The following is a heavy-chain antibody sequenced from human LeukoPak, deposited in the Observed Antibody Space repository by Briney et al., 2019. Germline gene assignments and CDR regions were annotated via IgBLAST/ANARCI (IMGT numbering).Heavy chain of an antibody. CDR2: IYHSGNT. CDR1: GGSISSYY. CDR3: ARDRNYYDSRGPPYNYSALDV. V-gene: IGHV4-59*01. Sequence: SETLSLTCTVSGGSISSYYWSWIRQPPGKGLEWIGYIYHSGNTYYNPSLKSRVTISIHNSKNQFSLKVNSVTAADTAVYYCARDRNYYDSRGPPYNYSALDVWGQGTTVTVSS. D-gene: IGHD3-22*01. J-gene: IGHJ6*02.